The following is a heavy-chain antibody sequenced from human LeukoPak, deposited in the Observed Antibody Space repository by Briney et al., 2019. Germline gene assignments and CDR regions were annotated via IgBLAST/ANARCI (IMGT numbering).Heavy chain of an antibody. D-gene: IGHD3-3*01. V-gene: IGHV1-69*04. CDR3: AAHPFTIFGVVLGFYGMDV. J-gene: IGHJ6*02. Sequence: SVKVSCKASGGTFSSYAIRWVRQAPGQGLEWMGRIIPILGIANYAQKFQGRVTITADKSTSTACMELSSLRSEDTAVYYCAAHPFTIFGVVLGFYGMDVWGQGTTVTVSS. CDR2: IIPILGIA. CDR1: GGTFSSYA.